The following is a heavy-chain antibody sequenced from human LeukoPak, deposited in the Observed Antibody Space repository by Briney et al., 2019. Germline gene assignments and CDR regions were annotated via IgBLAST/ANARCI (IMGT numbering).Heavy chain of an antibody. Sequence: GGSLRLSCAASGFIASNNYMSWVRQAPGKGLEWVSILYSAGATYYADSVRGRFTIARDISRNTVFLQMNSLRAEDTAVYYCASGGLGARKYYSDPFHYWGQGTLVTVSS. CDR2: LYSAGAT. J-gene: IGHJ4*02. V-gene: IGHV3-53*01. D-gene: IGHD3-16*01. CDR1: GFIASNNY. CDR3: ASGGLGARKYYSDPFHY.